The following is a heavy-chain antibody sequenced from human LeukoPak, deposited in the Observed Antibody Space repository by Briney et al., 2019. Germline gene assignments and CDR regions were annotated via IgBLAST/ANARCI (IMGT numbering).Heavy chain of an antibody. Sequence: PGGPLRLSCAASGFTFSSHWMGWVRQAPGKGLEWVANIKQDGSEKYYVDSVKGRFTVSRDNAKTSLYLQMNSLRVEDTGVYYCARTGADHNDYSLYRWFDPWGQGTLVTVSS. D-gene: IGHD4-11*01. CDR2: IKQDGSEK. CDR1: GFTFSSHW. CDR3: ARTGADHNDYSLYRWFDP. V-gene: IGHV3-7*01. J-gene: IGHJ5*02.